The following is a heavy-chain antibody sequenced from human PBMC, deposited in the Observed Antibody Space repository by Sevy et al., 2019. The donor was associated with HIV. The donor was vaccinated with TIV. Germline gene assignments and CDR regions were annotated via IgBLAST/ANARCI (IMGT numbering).Heavy chain of an antibody. J-gene: IGHJ4*02. CDR3: TTDWYYDFLSGYPRLGFDY. CDR2: IKSQTDGATT. D-gene: IGHD3-3*01. CDR1: GFTFSNAW. V-gene: IGHV3-15*01. Sequence: GGSLRLSCAAPGFTFSNAWMSWVRQAPGKGLEWVGRIKSQTDGATTDYAAPVKGRFTISRDDSKNTLYLQMNSLKSEDTAVYYCTTDWYYDFLSGYPRLGFDYWGQGTLVTVSS.